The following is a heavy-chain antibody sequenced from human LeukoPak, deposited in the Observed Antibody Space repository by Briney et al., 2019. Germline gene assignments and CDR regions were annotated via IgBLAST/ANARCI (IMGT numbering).Heavy chain of an antibody. CDR3: AKGSVGWFGELLPLNY. J-gene: IGHJ4*02. D-gene: IGHD3-10*01. CDR1: GFTLRSYW. V-gene: IGHV3-23*01. Sequence: GGSLRLPCAASGFTLRSYWMHWVRQAPGKGLEWVSAISGSGGSTYYADSVKGRLTISRDNSKNTLYLQMNSLRAEDTAVYYCAKGSVGWFGELLPLNYWGQGTLVTVSS. CDR2: ISGSGGST.